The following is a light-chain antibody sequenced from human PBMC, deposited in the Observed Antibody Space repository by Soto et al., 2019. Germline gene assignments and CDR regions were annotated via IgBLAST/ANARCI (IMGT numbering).Light chain of an antibody. Sequence: GDRVTITCRASQSISSWLAWYQQKPGKAPKLLIYDASSLESGVPSRFSGSGSGTEFTLTISSLQPDDFATYYCQQYNSYSLTFGHGTKVDIK. CDR3: QQYNSYSLT. V-gene: IGKV1-5*01. CDR1: QSISSW. J-gene: IGKJ3*01. CDR2: DAS.